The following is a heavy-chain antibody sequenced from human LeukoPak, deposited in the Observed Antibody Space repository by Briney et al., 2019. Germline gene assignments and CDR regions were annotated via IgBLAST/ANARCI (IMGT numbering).Heavy chain of an antibody. CDR3: ARPPHPYYYYGMDV. V-gene: IGHV5-51*01. CDR2: ISPGDPAT. Sequence: GESLKISCKGSGYSFTSYWIAWVRQMPGTGLEWMGIISPGDPATRYSPSFQGQVTISADKSISTAYLQWSSLKASDTAMYYCARPPHPYYYYGMDVWGQGTTVTVSS. CDR1: GYSFTSYW. J-gene: IGHJ6*02.